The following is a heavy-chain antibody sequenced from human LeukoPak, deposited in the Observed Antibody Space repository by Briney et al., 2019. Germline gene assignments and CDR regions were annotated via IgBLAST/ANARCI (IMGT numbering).Heavy chain of an antibody. D-gene: IGHD3-10*01. Sequence: PGGSLSLSCAVSGFPFSGYWMGWVRQAAGNGLEWVATINEDGSEIYYVDSVKGRFTISRDNAKNSLSLQMNSLRAEDTILYYCARGFDGRSAFDIWGQGTMVTVSS. CDR3: ARGFDGRSAFDI. J-gene: IGHJ3*02. CDR2: INEDGSEI. V-gene: IGHV3-7*01. CDR1: GFPFSGYW.